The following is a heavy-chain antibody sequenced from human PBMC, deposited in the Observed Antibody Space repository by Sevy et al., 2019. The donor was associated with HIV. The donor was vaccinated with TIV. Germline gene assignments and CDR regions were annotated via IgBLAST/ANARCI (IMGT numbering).Heavy chain of an antibody. CDR3: ARGRGIAVARGGYYSDY. CDR1: GYTFSRSV. Sequence: AAVKVSCMASGYTFSRSVITWVRQAPGQGLERMGWISTYNRKTNYAQKFQDRVTMTTDTSTNTAYMELRSLRSDDTALYFCARGRGIAVARGGYYSDYWGQGSSVIVSS. V-gene: IGHV1-18*04. D-gene: IGHD6-19*01. CDR2: ISTYNRKT. J-gene: IGHJ4*02.